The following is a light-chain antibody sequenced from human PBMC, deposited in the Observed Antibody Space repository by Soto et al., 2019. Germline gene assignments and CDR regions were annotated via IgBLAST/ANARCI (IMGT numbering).Light chain of an antibody. J-gene: IGKJ3*01. CDR3: QQYGSSPPFT. CDR2: GAS. CDR1: QSVSSSC. V-gene: IGKV3-20*01. Sequence: EIVLTQSPGTLSLSPGGRATLSCRASQSVSSSCLAWYQQKPDQAPRLLIYGASSRATGIPDRFSGSGSGTDFTLTISRLEPEDFAVYYCQQYGSSPPFTFGPGTKVDIK.